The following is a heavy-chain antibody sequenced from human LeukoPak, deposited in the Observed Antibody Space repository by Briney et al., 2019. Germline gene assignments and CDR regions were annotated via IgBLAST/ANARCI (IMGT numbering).Heavy chain of an antibody. D-gene: IGHD4-23*01. Sequence: GGTLRLSSAASGFTFSSYGMSWVRQAPGKGLEWVSAISGSGGSTYYADSVKGRFTISRDNSKNTLYLQMNSLRAEDTAVYYCAKDPKPTTVVDDAFDIWGQGTMVTVSS. CDR1: GFTFSSYG. CDR2: ISGSGGST. V-gene: IGHV3-23*01. J-gene: IGHJ3*02. CDR3: AKDPKPTTVVDDAFDI.